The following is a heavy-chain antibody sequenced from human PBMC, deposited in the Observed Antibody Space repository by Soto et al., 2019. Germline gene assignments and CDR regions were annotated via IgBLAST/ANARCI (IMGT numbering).Heavy chain of an antibody. CDR2: INPNSGGT. CDR1: GYTFTGYY. J-gene: IGHJ5*02. Sequence: ASVKVSCKASGYTFTGYYMHWVRQAPGQGLEWMGWINPNSGGTNYARKFQGWVTMTRDMSISTAYMELSRLRSDDTAVYYCARSIGIAAPTGWFDPWGQGTLVTVS. D-gene: IGHD6-6*01. V-gene: IGHV1-2*04. CDR3: ARSIGIAAPTGWFDP.